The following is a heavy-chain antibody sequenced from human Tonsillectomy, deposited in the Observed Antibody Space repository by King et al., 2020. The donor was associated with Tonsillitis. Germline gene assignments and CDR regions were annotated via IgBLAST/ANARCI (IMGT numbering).Heavy chain of an antibody. D-gene: IGHD3-22*01. J-gene: IGHJ4*02. CDR1: GYTFTSYG. CDR3: ARSGYYDSSGHGRDY. CDR2: ISAYNGNT. V-gene: IGHV1-18*01. Sequence: QLVQSGAEVKKPGASVKVSCKTSGYTFTSYGISWVRQAPGQGREWMGWISAYNGNTNYAQKLQGRVTMTTDTSTSTAYMELRSLRSDDTAVYYCARSGYYDSSGHGRDYWGQGTLVTVAS.